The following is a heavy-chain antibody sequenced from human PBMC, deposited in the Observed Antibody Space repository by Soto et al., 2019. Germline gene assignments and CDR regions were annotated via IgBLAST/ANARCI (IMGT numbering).Heavy chain of an antibody. CDR3: GRVLSGSEFDDLDL. Sequence: QLQLVPSGAEVKKPGASVNVSCKTSGYNFDKYGIIWVRQTRGQGLEWMGWVSAFNGTSNQAPKLEGRLSLTTDTFTNTAHSELRSLTSDDTPVYYCGRVLSGSEFDDLDLWGQGTLVTVSS. CDR2: VSAFNGTS. D-gene: IGHD1-26*01. CDR1: GYNFDKYG. J-gene: IGHJ4*02. V-gene: IGHV1-18*01.